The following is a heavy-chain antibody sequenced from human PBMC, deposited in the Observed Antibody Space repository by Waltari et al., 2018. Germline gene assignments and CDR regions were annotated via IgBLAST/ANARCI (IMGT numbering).Heavy chain of an antibody. CDR2: ISPMVADA. D-gene: IGHD2-15*01. CDR3: ARGGCSGGHCYFEY. V-gene: IGHV1-69*04. Sequence: WVRQAPGQGLEWMGRISPMVADATYAQRFQGRATITSDTSTRTTHMELSTLTSDDTAVYFCARGGCSGGHCYFEYWGQGTLVTVSS. J-gene: IGHJ4*02.